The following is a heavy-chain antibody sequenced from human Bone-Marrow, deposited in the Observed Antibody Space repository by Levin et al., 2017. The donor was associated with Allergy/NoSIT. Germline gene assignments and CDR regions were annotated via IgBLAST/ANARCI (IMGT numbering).Heavy chain of an antibody. CDR1: GFTFDDYG. CDR3: AKEGLSPDYGLDV. J-gene: IGHJ6*02. V-gene: IGHV3-9*01. CDR2: ITWNSATV. Sequence: GGSLRLSCAASGFTFDDYGMHWVRQSPGKGLEWVSSITWNSATVAYADSLRGRFTISRDNANNSTYLQMNTLRPEDTASYCCAKEGLSPDYGLDVWGQGTTVIVSS.